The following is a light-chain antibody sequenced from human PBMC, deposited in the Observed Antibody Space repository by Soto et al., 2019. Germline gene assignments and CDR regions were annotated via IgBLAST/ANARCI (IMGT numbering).Light chain of an antibody. J-gene: IGKJ1*01. V-gene: IGKV1-39*01. CDR2: AAS. CDR3: QQSYSTPVA. Sequence: DIQMTQSPSSLSASVGDRVTITCRASQSISSYLNWYQQKPGKAPKLLIYAASSLQSGVPYRFSGRGSGTDFTLTISRLQPEDFATYYCQQSYSTPVAFGQGTKVDIK. CDR1: QSISSY.